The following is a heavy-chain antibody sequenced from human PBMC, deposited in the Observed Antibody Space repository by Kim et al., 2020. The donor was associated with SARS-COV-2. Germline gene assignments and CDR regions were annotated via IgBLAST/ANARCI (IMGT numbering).Heavy chain of an antibody. Sequence: GGSLRLSCAASGFTFSSYAMHWVRQAPGKGLEWVAVIWYDGSNKYYADSVKGRFTISRDNSKNTLYLQMNSLRAEDTAVYYCAKDVKAIFGVVGDGLNWFDPWGQGTLVTVSS. CDR3: AKDVKAIFGVVGDGLNWFDP. CDR1: GFTFSSYA. D-gene: IGHD3-3*01. CDR2: IWYDGSNK. V-gene: IGHV3-33*06. J-gene: IGHJ5*02.